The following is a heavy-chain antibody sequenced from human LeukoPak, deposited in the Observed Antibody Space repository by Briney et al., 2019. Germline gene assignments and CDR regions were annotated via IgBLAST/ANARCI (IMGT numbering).Heavy chain of an antibody. CDR3: ASGVLTGTGFDY. J-gene: IGHJ4*02. CDR1: GYTFTSYG. V-gene: IGHV1-18*01. Sequence: ASVKASCKASGYTFTSYGISWVRQAPGQGLEWMGWISAYNGNTNYAQKLQGRATMTTDTSTSTAYMELRSLRCDDTAVYYCASGVLTGTGFDYWGEGTLVTVSS. D-gene: IGHD1-20*01. CDR2: ISAYNGNT.